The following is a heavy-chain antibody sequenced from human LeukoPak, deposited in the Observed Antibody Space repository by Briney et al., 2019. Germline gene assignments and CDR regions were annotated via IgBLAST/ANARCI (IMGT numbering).Heavy chain of an antibody. Sequence: SETLSLTCTVSGGSISSYYWSWIRQPPGKGLEWIGYIYYSGSTNYNPSLKSRVTISVDTSKNQFSLKLSSVTAADTAVYYCAREIAVAGRNFDYWGQGTLVTVSS. CDR3: AREIAVAGRNFDY. V-gene: IGHV4-59*08. J-gene: IGHJ4*02. D-gene: IGHD6-19*01. CDR2: IYYSGST. CDR1: GGSISSYY.